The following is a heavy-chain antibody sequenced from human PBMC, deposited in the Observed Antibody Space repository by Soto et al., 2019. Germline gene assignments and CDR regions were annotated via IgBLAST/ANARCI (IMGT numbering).Heavy chain of an antibody. CDR2: IYRNGYA. CDR1: GGSISSFY. D-gene: IGHD6-6*01. Sequence: QVQLQESSPGLVKPSETLSLTCSVSGGSISSFYWNWIRQPAGKGLEWIGRIYRNGYADYNPSLNSRVTMSVDTSKHQFSLQLSSVTAADTARYYCARGPSTSSIGTSDIWGQGTMVTVSS. J-gene: IGHJ3*02. V-gene: IGHV4-4*07. CDR3: ARGPSTSSIGTSDI.